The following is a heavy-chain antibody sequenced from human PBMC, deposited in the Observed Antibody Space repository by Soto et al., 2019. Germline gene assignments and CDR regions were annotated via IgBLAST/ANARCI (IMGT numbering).Heavy chain of an antibody. V-gene: IGHV3-23*01. CDR3: AKDQENFYSSSGHYGHLYC. Sequence: GGSLRLSCAASGFTFSSCAMSWVLQAPWKGLEWVSTISGSGDSAYYADSVKGRFAISRDTSKNTLELQMSSLSVEDTAVYYCAKDQENFYSSSGHYGHLYCCGQGNLVTVYS. CDR2: ISGSGDSA. J-gene: IGHJ4*02. CDR1: GFTFSSCA. D-gene: IGHD3-22*01.